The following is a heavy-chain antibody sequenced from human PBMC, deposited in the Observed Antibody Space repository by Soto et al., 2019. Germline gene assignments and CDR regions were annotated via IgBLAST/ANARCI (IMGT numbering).Heavy chain of an antibody. CDR2: ISWNSGTI. D-gene: IGHD2-8*02. Sequence: VQVVESGGGLVQPGRSLRLSCAASGFSFDDYAMHWVRQAPGKGLEWVSGISWNSGTIGYADSVKGRFTISRDNAKNSLYLQMNSLRDEDTALYYCAKSTGGTANGMGVWGQGTTVTVSS. CDR1: GFSFDDYA. CDR3: AKSTGGTANGMGV. V-gene: IGHV3-9*01. J-gene: IGHJ6*02.